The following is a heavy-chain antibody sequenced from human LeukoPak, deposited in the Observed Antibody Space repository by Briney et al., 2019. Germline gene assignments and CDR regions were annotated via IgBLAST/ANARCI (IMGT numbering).Heavy chain of an antibody. CDR2: IIPILGIA. J-gene: IGHJ4*02. D-gene: IGHD1-1*01. Sequence: SVKVSCKASGGTFSSYAISWVRQAPGQGLECMGRIIPILGIANYAQKFQGRATITADKSTSTAYMELSSLRSEDTAVYYCASTTGALPYYFDYWGQGTLVTVSS. CDR3: ASTTGALPYYFDY. CDR1: GGTFSSYA. V-gene: IGHV1-69*04.